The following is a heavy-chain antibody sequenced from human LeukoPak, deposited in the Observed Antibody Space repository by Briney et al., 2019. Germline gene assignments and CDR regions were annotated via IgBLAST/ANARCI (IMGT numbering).Heavy chain of an antibody. V-gene: IGHV3-66*01. CDR3: ARGARGGY. CDR2: IYSGGGA. J-gene: IGHJ4*02. Sequence: PGGSLRLSCAASGFTVSNNYMSWVRQAPGKGLEWVSIIYSGGGAYYADSVKGRFTISRDDSKNTLYLQMNSLRAEDTAVYFCARGARGGYWGQGTLVTVSS. CDR1: GFTVSNNY. D-gene: IGHD3-16*01.